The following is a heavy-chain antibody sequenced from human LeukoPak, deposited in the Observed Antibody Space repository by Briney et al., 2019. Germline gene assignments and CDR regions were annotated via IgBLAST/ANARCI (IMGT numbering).Heavy chain of an antibody. J-gene: IGHJ3*02. V-gene: IGHV3-66*01. CDR2: IYSGGST. CDR3: ASPYCGGDCYSNSNAFDI. D-gene: IGHD2-21*02. CDR1: GFTVSSNY. Sequence: PGGSLGLSCAASGFTVSSNYMSWVRQAPGKGLEWVSVIYSGGSTYYADSVKGRFTISRDNSKNTLYLQMNSLRAEDTAVYYCASPYCGGDCYSNSNAFDIWGQGTMVTVSS.